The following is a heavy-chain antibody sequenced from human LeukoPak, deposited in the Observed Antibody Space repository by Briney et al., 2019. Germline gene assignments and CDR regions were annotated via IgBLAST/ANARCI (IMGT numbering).Heavy chain of an antibody. CDR2: ISGSGGST. V-gene: IGHV3-23*01. Sequence: GGSLRLSCAASGFTFSTYAVNWVRQAPGKGLEWVSAISGSGGSTYYADSVKGRFTISRDNSKNTLYLQMNSLRAEDTAVYYCAKEHCSSTSCPFVYWGQGTLVTVSS. D-gene: IGHD2-2*01. CDR3: AKEHCSSTSCPFVY. J-gene: IGHJ4*02. CDR1: GFTFSTYA.